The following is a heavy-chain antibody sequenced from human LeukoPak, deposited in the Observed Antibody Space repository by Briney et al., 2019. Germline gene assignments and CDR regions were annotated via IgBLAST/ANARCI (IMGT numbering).Heavy chain of an antibody. CDR2: IYTSGST. J-gene: IGHJ6*02. Sequence: SQTLSLTCTVSGGSISSGSYYWSWIRQPAGKGLEWIGYIYTSGSTNYNPSLKSRVTISVDTSKNQFSLKLSSVTAADTAVYYCAREKYYDSSGYSLGGYYYYGMDVWGQGTTVTVSS. CDR3: AREKYYDSSGYSLGGYYYYGMDV. D-gene: IGHD3-22*01. CDR1: GGSISSGSYY. V-gene: IGHV4-61*09.